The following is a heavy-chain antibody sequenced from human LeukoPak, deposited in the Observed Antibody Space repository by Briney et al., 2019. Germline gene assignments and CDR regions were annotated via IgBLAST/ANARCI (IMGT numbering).Heavy chain of an antibody. CDR3: AKGGYYYDSSGYLDY. Sequence: GGSLRLSCAASGFTFSSYAMSWVRQAPGKGLEWVSAISGSGGSTYYADSVKGRFTISRDNSKNTLYLQMNSLRAEDTAVYYCAKGGYYYDSSGYLDYGGQGTLVTVSS. V-gene: IGHV3-23*01. CDR2: ISGSGGST. J-gene: IGHJ4*02. CDR1: GFTFSSYA. D-gene: IGHD3-22*01.